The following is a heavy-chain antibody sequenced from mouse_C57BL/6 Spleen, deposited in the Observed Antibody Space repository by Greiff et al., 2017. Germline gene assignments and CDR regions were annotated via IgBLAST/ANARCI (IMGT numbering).Heavy chain of an antibody. CDR1: GYTFTSYW. D-gene: IGHD1-1*01. CDR2: IDPSDSET. J-gene: IGHJ4*01. V-gene: IGHV1-52*01. Sequence: VKLQQPGAELVRPGSSVKLSCKASGYTFTSYWMHWVKQRPIQGLEWIGNIDPSDSETHYNQKFKDKATLTVDKSSSTAYMQLSSLTSEDSAVYYCARSGSSPYYAMDYWGQGTSVTVSS. CDR3: ARSGSSPYYAMDY.